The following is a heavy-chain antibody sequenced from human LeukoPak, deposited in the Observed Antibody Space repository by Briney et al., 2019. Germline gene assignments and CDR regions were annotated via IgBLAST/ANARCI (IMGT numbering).Heavy chain of an antibody. J-gene: IGHJ4*02. CDR1: GGSISSSSYC. CDR3: ARPLYDSSGYYGN. D-gene: IGHD3-22*01. V-gene: IGHV4-39*01. Sequence: PSETLSLTCTVSGGSISSSSYCWGWIRQPPGKGLEWIGSIYYSGSTYYNPSLKSRVTISVDTSKNQFSLKLSSVTAADTAVYYCARPLYDSSGYYGNWGQGTLVTVSS. CDR2: IYYSGST.